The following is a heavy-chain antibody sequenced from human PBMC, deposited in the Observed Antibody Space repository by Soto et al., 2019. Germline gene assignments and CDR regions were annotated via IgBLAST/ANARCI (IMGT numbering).Heavy chain of an antibody. CDR3: AGGVYSSSWEDY. D-gene: IGHD6-13*01. J-gene: IGHJ4*02. CDR1: GFTFSDYY. V-gene: IGHV3-11*06. CDR2: ISSSSSYT. Sequence: GGSLRLSCAASGFTFSDYYMSWIRQAPGKGLEWVSYISSSSSYTNYADSVKGRFTISRDNAKNSLYLQMNSLRAEDTAVYYCAGGVYSSSWEDYWGQGTLVTVSS.